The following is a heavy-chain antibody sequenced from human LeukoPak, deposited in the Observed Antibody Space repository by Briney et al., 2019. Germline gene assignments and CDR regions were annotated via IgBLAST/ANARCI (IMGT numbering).Heavy chain of an antibody. CDR3: AKSITEVGVLFDY. CDR2: ISGSGGST. CDR1: GFTFSSYA. D-gene: IGHD1-26*01. Sequence: GGSLRLSCAASGFTFSSYAMSWVRQAPVKGLEWVSAISGSGGSTYYADSVKGRFTISRDNSKNTLYLQMNSLRAEDTAVYYCAKSITEVGVLFDYWGQGTLVTVSS. V-gene: IGHV3-23*01. J-gene: IGHJ4*02.